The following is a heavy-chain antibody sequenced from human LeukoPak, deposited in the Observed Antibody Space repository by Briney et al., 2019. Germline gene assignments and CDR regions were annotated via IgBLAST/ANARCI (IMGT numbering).Heavy chain of an antibody. CDR2: FDPEDGET. CDR1: GYTLTELS. D-gene: IGHD2-15*01. CDR3: ARDRGDNVFDY. Sequence: ASVKVSCKVSGYTLTELSMHWVRQAPGKGLEWMGGFDPEDGETIYAQKLQGRVTMTTDTSTSTAYMELRSLRSDDTAVYYCARDRGDNVFDYWGQGTLVTVSS. J-gene: IGHJ4*02. V-gene: IGHV1-24*01.